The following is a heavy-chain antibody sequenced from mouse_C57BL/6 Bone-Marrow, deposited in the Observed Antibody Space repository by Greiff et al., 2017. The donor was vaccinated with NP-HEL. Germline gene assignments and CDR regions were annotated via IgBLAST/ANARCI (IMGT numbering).Heavy chain of an antibody. V-gene: IGHV5-16*01. Sequence: KLVESEGGLVQPGSSMKLSCTASGFTFSDYYMAWVRQVPEKGLEWVANINYDGSSTYYLDSLKSRFIISRDNAKNILYLQMSSLKSEDTATYYCARERVYYGNSNYFDYWGQGTTLTVSS. CDR2: INYDGSST. J-gene: IGHJ2*01. CDR3: ARERVYYGNSNYFDY. CDR1: GFTFSDYY. D-gene: IGHD2-1*01.